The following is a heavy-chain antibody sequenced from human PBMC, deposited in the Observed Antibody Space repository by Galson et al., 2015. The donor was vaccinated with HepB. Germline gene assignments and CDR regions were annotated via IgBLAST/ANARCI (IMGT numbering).Heavy chain of an antibody. J-gene: IGHJ3*02. CDR1: GFTFSSYS. CDR3: ARAHSSGWKGDAFDI. V-gene: IGHV4-59*01. D-gene: IGHD6-19*01. Sequence: LRLSCAASGFTFSSYSMNWVRQAPGKGLEWIGYIYYSGSTNYNPSLKSRVTISVDTSKNQFSLKLSSVTAADTAVYYCARAHSSGWKGDAFDIWGQGTMVTVSS. CDR2: IYYSGST.